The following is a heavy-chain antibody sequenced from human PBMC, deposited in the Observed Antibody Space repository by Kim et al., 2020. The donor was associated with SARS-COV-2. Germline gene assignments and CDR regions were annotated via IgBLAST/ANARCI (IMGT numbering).Heavy chain of an antibody. CDR1: GFTFDDYA. Sequence: GGSLRLSCAASGFTFDDYAMHWVRQAPGKGLEWVSLISGDGGSTYYADSVKGRFTISRDNSKNSLYLQMNSLRTEDTALYYCAKDSMAVWFGESTDAFDIWGQGTMVTVSS. J-gene: IGHJ3*02. D-gene: IGHD3-10*01. V-gene: IGHV3-43*02. CDR3: AKDSMAVWFGESTDAFDI. CDR2: ISGDGGST.